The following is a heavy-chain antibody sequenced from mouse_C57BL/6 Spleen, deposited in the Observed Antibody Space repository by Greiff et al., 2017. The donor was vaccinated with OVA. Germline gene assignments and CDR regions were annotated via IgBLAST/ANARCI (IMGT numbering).Heavy chain of an antibody. V-gene: IGHV1-80*01. CDR3: SRGDYYGSRTGDY. CDR1: GYAFSSYW. CDR2: IYPGDGDT. Sequence: QVQLQQSGAELVKPGASVKISCKASGYAFSSYWMNWVKQRPGKGLEWIGQIYPGDGDTNYNGKFKGKATLTADKSSSTAYMQLSSLTSEASAVYCCSRGDYYGSRTGDYWGQGTTLTVSS. D-gene: IGHD1-1*01. J-gene: IGHJ2*01.